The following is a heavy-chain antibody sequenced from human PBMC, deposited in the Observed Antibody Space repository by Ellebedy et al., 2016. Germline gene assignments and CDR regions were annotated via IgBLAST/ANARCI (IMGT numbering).Heavy chain of an antibody. Sequence: GESLKISXAASGFTLSSYAMSWVRQAPGKGLEWVSAIRVGGGGTFYADSVKGRFIISRDISKNSLFLQMDSLRAEDTAVYYCARCTAWDSGWCAFFEYWGQGTLVTVSS. CDR2: IRVGGGGT. CDR1: GFTLSSYA. D-gene: IGHD6-19*01. CDR3: ARCTAWDSGWCAFFEY. J-gene: IGHJ4*02. V-gene: IGHV3-23*01.